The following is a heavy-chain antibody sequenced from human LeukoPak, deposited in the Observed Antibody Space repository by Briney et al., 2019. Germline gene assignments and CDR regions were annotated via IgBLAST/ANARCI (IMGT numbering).Heavy chain of an antibody. CDR1: GGSISSYY. J-gene: IGHJ4*02. CDR3: ARDTGGYYGY. Sequence: PSETLSLTCTVSGGSISSYYWSWIRQPPGKGLEWIGYIYYSGSTNYNPSLKSQVTISVATSKNQFSLKLSSVTAADTAVYYCARDTGGYYGYWGQGTLVTVSS. D-gene: IGHD3-22*01. CDR2: IYYSGST. V-gene: IGHV4-59*01.